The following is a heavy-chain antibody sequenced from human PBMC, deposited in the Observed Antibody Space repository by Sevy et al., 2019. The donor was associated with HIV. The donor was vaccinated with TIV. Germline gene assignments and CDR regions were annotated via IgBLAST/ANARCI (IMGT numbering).Heavy chain of an antibody. CDR2: LSFGCGII. Sequence: GGSLRLSCAASGLTFNIYSMSWVRQTPGKGLEWVATLSFGCGIINHADSVKGRFTMSRDDSKNAVYLQMNNLRVEDTAIYYCAREGCTKPHDYWGQGTLVTVSS. CDR1: GLTFNIYS. V-gene: IGHV3-23*01. D-gene: IGHD2-8*01. J-gene: IGHJ4*02. CDR3: AREGCTKPHDY.